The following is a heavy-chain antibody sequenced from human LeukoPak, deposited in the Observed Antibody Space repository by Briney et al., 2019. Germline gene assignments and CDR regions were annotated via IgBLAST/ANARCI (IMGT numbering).Heavy chain of an antibody. D-gene: IGHD2-2*01. J-gene: IGHJ4*02. CDR1: GFTFISHW. CDR3: AKGPLRGTAAAIDY. Sequence: GGSLRLSCAASGFTFISHWMSWVRQAPGKGLEWVAVISYDGRNKHYPDSVKGRFTISRDISTDTLWLQMDSLRTEDTAVYYCAKGPLRGTAAAIDYWGQGTLVTVSS. CDR2: ISYDGRNK. V-gene: IGHV3-30*18.